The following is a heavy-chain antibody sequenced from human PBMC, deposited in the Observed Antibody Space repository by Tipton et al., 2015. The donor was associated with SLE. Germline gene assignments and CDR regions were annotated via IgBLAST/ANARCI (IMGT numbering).Heavy chain of an antibody. Sequence: TLSLTCTVSGGSISSYYWSWIRQPPGKGLEWIGYIYYSGSTNYNPSLKSRVTISVDTSKNQFSLKLSSVTAADTAVYYCARSDSSGWFYFDYWGQGTLVTVSS. D-gene: IGHD6-19*01. CDR2: IYYSGST. CDR3: ARSDSSGWFYFDY. V-gene: IGHV4-59*08. J-gene: IGHJ4*02. CDR1: GGSISSYY.